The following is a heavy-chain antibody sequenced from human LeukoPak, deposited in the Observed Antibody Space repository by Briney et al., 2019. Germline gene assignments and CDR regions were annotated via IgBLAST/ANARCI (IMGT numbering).Heavy chain of an antibody. V-gene: IGHV3-23*01. D-gene: IGHD7-27*01. CDR2: IGAGGTFT. J-gene: IGHJ4*02. CDR3: AKNWGLDY. Sequence: PGGSLRLSCTASGFTFSSYAMNWVRQAPGKGLEWVSGIGAGGTFTYYADSAKGRFTISRDNFKNMLYLQMNSLRVEDTAVYYCAKNWGLDYWGQGTLVTVSS. CDR1: GFTFSSYA.